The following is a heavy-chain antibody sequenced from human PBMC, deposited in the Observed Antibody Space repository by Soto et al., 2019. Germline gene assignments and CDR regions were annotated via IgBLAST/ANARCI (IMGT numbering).Heavy chain of an antibody. CDR1: VGTYSSYA. Sequence: ASVKPSCKASVGTYSSYAISWVRQAPGQGHEWMGGIIPVFGTANYAQKFQGRVTITADKSTSTAYMELSSLRSEDTAVYYCARAPQYYFWSSENEYVIDVWSQG. V-gene: IGHV1-69*06. J-gene: IGHJ6*02. D-gene: IGHD3-3*01. CDR2: IIPVFGTA. CDR3: ARAPQYYFWSSENEYVIDV.